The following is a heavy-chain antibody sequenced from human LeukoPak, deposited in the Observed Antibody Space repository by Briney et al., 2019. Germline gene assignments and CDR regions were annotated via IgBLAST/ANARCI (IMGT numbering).Heavy chain of an antibody. J-gene: IGHJ5*02. Sequence: ASVKVSCKASGYTFPTYAMHWVRQPPGQRLEWMGWINAANGNTKYSQKFQGRVTITRDTSASTTYMELSSLRSEDTAVYYCARDGLGVVVPAAMRPYNWFDPWGQGTLVTVSS. D-gene: IGHD2-2*01. V-gene: IGHV1-3*01. CDR2: INAANGNT. CDR1: GYTFPTYA. CDR3: ARDGLGVVVPAAMRPYNWFDP.